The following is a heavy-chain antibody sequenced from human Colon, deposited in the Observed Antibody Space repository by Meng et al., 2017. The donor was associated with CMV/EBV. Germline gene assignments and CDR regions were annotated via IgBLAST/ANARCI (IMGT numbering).Heavy chain of an antibody. CDR1: GGSISSSSDY. V-gene: IGHV4-39*01. CDR2: IYYSGTT. J-gene: IGHJ1*01. Sequence: GSLRLSCTVSGGSISSSSDYWGWIRRPPGKGLEWIGTIYYSGTTYYNPSLTSRVTISVDTSKNQFSLRLSSVTAADTAVYYCARQPLFTGAYGRGYFLHWGQGALVTVSS. CDR3: ARQPLFTGAYGRGYFLH. D-gene: IGHD2-21*01.